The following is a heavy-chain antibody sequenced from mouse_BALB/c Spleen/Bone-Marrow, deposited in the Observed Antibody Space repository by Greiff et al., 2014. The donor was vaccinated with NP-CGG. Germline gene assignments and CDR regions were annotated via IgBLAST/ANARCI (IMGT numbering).Heavy chain of an antibody. D-gene: IGHD1-1*01. V-gene: IGHV1-67*01. CDR1: GYTFTDYA. CDR2: ISTYSGNT. CDR3: ARYGYGSSYYAMDY. J-gene: IGHJ4*01. Sequence: QVQLQQSGPELVRPGVSVKISCKGSGYTFTDYAMHWVKQSHAKSLEWIGVISTYSGNTNYNQKFKGKATTTVDKSSSTAYMELARLTSEDSAIYYCARYGYGSSYYAMDYWGQGTSVTVSS.